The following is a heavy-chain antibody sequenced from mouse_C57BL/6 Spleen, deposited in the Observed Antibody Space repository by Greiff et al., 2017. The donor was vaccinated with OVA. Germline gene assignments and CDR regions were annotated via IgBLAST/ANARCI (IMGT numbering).Heavy chain of an antibody. CDR3: ARDQDVFAY. J-gene: IGHJ3*01. CDR2: ISDGGSYT. V-gene: IGHV5-4*01. Sequence: EVNLVESGGGLVKPGGSLKLSCAASGFTFSSYAMSWVRQTPEKRLEWVATISDGGSYTYYPDNVKGRFTISRDNAKNNLYLQMSHLKSEDTAMYYCARDQDVFAYWGQGTLVTVSA. D-gene: IGHD3-2*02. CDR1: GFTFSSYA.